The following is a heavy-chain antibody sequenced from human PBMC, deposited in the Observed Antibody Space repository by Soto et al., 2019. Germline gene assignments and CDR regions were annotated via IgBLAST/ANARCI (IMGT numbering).Heavy chain of an antibody. CDR3: ARDHRSDSGSCLGPPEYFDY. CDR2: LNAGNGNT. D-gene: IGHD1-26*01. J-gene: IGHJ4*02. V-gene: IGHV1-3*01. CDR1: GYTFTSYA. Sequence: ASVKVSCKASGYTFTSYAMHWVRQAPGQRLEWMGWLNAGNGNTKYSQKFQGRVTITRDTSASTAYMELSSLRSEDTSVYYWARDHRSDSGSCLGPPEYFDYSGQGTLVPVSS.